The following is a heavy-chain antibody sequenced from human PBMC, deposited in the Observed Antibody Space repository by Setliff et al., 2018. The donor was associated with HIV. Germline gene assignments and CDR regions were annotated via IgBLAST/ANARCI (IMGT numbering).Heavy chain of an antibody. CDR2: MNPKSGNT. D-gene: IGHD3-10*01. Sequence: ASVKVSCKASGYTFSSYDINWVRQASGQGLEWMGWMNPKSGNTGYAQKFQGRVAMTRNTSISTAYMELRSLKSGDTAVYYCARVFYYSAGSYSLDYWGQETLVTVS. J-gene: IGHJ4*01. CDR1: GYTFSSYD. CDR3: ARVFYYSAGSYSLDY. V-gene: IGHV1-8*02.